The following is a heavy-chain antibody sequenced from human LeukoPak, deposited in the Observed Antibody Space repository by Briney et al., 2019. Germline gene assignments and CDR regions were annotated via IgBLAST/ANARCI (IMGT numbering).Heavy chain of an antibody. CDR2: INHSGST. V-gene: IGHV4-34*01. J-gene: IGHJ6*03. CDR3: ARGQHSSSFPYYYYYYMDV. Sequence: SETLSLTCAVYGGSFSGYYWSWIRQPPGKGLEWIGEINHSGSTNYNPSLKSRVTISVDTSKNQFSLKLSSVTAADTAVYYCARGQHSSSFPYYYYYYMDVWGKGTTVTVSS. D-gene: IGHD6-6*01. CDR1: GGSFSGYY.